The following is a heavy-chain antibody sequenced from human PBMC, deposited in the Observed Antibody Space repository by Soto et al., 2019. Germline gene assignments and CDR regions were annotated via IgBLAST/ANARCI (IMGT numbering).Heavy chain of an antibody. V-gene: IGHV4-31*03. Sequence: SETLSLTCTVSGGSISSGGYYWSWIRQHPGKGLEWIGYIYYSGSTYYNPSLKSRVTISVDTSKNQFSLKLSSVTAADTAVYYCARDHPRNPLDYWGQGPLVTVSS. CDR2: IYYSGST. D-gene: IGHD4-4*01. CDR1: GGSISSGGYY. J-gene: IGHJ4*02. CDR3: ARDHPRNPLDY.